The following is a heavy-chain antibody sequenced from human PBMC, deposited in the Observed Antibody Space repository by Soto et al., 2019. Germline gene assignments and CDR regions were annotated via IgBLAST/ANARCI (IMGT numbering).Heavy chain of an antibody. CDR1: GFTFSSYS. CDR3: AREGVQHGSGPYYYYGMDV. J-gene: IGHJ6*02. D-gene: IGHD3-10*01. CDR2: ISSSSSYI. V-gene: IGHV3-21*01. Sequence: EVQLVESGGGLVKPGGSLRLSCAASGFTFSSYSMNWVRQAPGNGLEWVSSISSSSSYIYYADSVKGRFTISRENAKNSLYLQMNSLRAEDTAVYYCAREGVQHGSGPYYYYGMDVWGQGTTVTVSS.